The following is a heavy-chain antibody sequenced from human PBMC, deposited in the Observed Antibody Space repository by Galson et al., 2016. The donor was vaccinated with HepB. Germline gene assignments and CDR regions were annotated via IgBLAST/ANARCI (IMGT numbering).Heavy chain of an antibody. J-gene: IGHJ5*02. CDR1: GYTFTNFA. D-gene: IGHD2-21*01. V-gene: IGHV1-18*01. CDR2: ISTYNGDT. Sequence: SVKVSCKASGYTFTNFAISWIRQAPGRGLEWMGWISTYNGDTKVAQKPQGRVTMTKDTSTTTAYMELTGLRSDDTAVYYCARTGRMVIAFDWFDPWGQGTLATVSS. CDR3: ARTGRMVIAFDWFDP.